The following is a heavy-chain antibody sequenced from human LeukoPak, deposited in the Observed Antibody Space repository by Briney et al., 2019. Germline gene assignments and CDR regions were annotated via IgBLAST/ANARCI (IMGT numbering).Heavy chain of an antibody. D-gene: IGHD3-22*01. J-gene: IGHJ4*02. Sequence: PSETLSLTCAVYGGSFSGYYWSWLRQPPGKGLEWIGEINHSGSTNYNPSLKSRVTISVNTSKNQFSLKLSSVTAADTAVYYCARMYYYDSSGYPKSGYFDYWGQGTLVTVSS. V-gene: IGHV4-34*01. CDR3: ARMYYYDSSGYPKSGYFDY. CDR2: INHSGST. CDR1: GGSFSGYY.